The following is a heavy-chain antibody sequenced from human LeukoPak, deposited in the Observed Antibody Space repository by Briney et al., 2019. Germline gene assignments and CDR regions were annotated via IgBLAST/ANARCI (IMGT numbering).Heavy chain of an antibody. CDR2: IYYSGST. CDR3: ARHVCSGGSCPFDY. J-gene: IGHJ4*02. V-gene: IGHV4-59*08. Sequence: PGGSLRLSCAASGFTFSSYSMNWIRQPPGKGLEWIGYIYYSGSTNYNPSLKSRVTISVDTSKNQFSLKLSSVTAADTAVYYCARHVCSGGSCPFDYWGQGTLVTVSS. CDR1: GFTFSSYS. D-gene: IGHD2-15*01.